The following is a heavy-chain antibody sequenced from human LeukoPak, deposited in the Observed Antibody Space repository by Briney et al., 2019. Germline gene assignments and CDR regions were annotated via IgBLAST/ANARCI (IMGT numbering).Heavy chain of an antibody. Sequence: GGSLRLSCAASGFTFDEYGMSWVRQAPGKGLEWVSGISWSGGGTGYADSVKGRFTISRDNAKNSLYLQMNSLRAEDTAVYYCAELGITMIGGVWGKGTTVTISS. CDR3: AELGITMIGGV. CDR1: GFTFDEYG. V-gene: IGHV3-20*04. D-gene: IGHD3-10*02. CDR2: ISWSGGGT. J-gene: IGHJ6*04.